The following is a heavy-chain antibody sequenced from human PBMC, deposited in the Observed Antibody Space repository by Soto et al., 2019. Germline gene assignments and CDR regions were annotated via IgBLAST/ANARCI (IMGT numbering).Heavy chain of an antibody. D-gene: IGHD3-22*01. J-gene: IGHJ6*02. Sequence: GGSLRLSCAASGFTFSSYAMHWVRQAPGKGLEWVAVISYDGSNKYYADSVKGRFTISRDNSKNTLYLQMNSLRAEDTAVYYCARDLDSSGYLYGMDVWGQGTTVTVSS. V-gene: IGHV3-30-3*01. CDR3: ARDLDSSGYLYGMDV. CDR2: ISYDGSNK. CDR1: GFTFSSYA.